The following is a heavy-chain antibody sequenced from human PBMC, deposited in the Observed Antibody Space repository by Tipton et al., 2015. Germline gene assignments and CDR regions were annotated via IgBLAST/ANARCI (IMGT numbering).Heavy chain of an antibody. CDR1: GGSISNYY. J-gene: IGHJ4*02. CDR2: FHYTGST. Sequence: LRLSCTVSGGSISNYYWNWIRQPPGKGLEWIGSFHYTGSTNYNPSLKSRVTISGDTSDNQFSLRLSSVTAADTAVYSCARHDSTGFHFEDWGQGTLVTVSS. CDR3: ARHDSTGFHFED. V-gene: IGHV4-59*01. D-gene: IGHD3-22*01.